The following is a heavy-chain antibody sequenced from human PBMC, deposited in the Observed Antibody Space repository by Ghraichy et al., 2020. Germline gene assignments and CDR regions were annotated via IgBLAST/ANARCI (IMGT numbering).Heavy chain of an antibody. CDR3: TTPGRGYCSSTNCYDGFDI. V-gene: IGHV3-23*01. Sequence: GGSLRLSCAVSGFTIADYAMAWVRQAAGKGLEWVSLISVSAADTFYADSVKGRFTISRDNSENTLYRQMNSLRAEDTALYYCTTPGRGYCSSTNCYDGFDIWGKGTMVTVSS. CDR2: ISVSAADT. CDR1: GFTIADYA. J-gene: IGHJ3*02. D-gene: IGHD2-2*01.